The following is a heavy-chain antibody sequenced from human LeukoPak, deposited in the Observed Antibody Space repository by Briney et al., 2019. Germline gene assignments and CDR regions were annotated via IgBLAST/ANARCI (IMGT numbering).Heavy chain of an antibody. J-gene: IGHJ4*02. CDR1: GGTFSSYA. D-gene: IGHD2-2*01. Sequence: SVKVSCKASGGTFSSYAISWVRQAPGQGLEWMGGIIPIFGTANYAQKFQGRVTITADESASTAYMELSSLRSEDTAVYYCAREFLNLRYCSSTSCPGTFDYWGQGTLVTVSS. V-gene: IGHV1-69*01. CDR2: IIPIFGTA. CDR3: AREFLNLRYCSSTSCPGTFDY.